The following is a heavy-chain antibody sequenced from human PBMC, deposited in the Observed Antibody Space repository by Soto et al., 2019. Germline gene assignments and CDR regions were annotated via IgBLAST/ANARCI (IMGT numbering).Heavy chain of an antibody. CDR3: SSGFCGSTTCYPYFES. V-gene: IGHV3-49*04. CDR2: IRSKTYGEST. CDR1: GFTFGDYG. D-gene: IGHD2-2*01. J-gene: IGHJ4*02. Sequence: GGSLRLSCTTSGFTFGDYGISWVRQAPGKGLEWVGFIRSKTYGESTVYAASVKGRFIISRDNSKSIAYLQMNSLKTEDAALYYCSSGFCGSTTCYPYFESWGRGTLVTVSS.